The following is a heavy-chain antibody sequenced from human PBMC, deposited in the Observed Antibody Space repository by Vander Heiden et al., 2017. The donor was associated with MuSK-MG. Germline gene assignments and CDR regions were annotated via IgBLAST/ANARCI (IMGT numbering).Heavy chain of an antibody. CDR2: ISGSGGST. J-gene: IGHJ4*02. D-gene: IGHD5-18*01. V-gene: IGHV3-23*01. CDR1: GFTFSSYA. Sequence: EVQLLESGGGLVQPGGSLRLSCAASGFTFSSYAMSWVRQAPGKGLEWVSAISGSGGSTSYADSLKGRFTISRDNSKNTLYLQMNSLRAEDTAVYYCAKGAGGYSSSLVEDYWGQGTLGNVAS. CDR3: AKGAGGYSSSLVEDY.